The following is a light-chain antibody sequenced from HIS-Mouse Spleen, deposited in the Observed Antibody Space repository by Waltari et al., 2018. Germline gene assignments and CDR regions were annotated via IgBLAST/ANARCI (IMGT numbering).Light chain of an antibody. V-gene: IGKV3-20*01. CDR3: QQYGSSPFT. CDR2: GAS. CDR1: QSVSSGY. Sequence: DIVLTQSPGTLSLSPGERATLSCRASQSVSSGYLAWYQQKPGQAPRLLIYGASSRATGIPDGFSGSGSGTDFTLTISRLEPEDFAVYYCQQYGSSPFTFGPGTKVDIK. J-gene: IGKJ3*01.